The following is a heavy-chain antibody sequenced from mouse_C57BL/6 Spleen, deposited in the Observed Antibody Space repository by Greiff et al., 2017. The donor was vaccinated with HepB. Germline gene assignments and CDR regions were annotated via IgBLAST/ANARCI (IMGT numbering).Heavy chain of an antibody. V-gene: IGHV5-4*01. CDR3: AREWSNGGFAY. CDR1: GFTFSSYA. Sequence: EVQLVESGGGLVKPGGSLKLSCAASGFTFSSYAMSWVRQTPEKRLEWVATISDGGSYTYYPDNVKGRFTISRDNAKNNLYLQMSHLKSEDTAMYYCAREWSNGGFAYWGQGTLVTVSA. J-gene: IGHJ3*01. D-gene: IGHD1-1*02. CDR2: ISDGGSYT.